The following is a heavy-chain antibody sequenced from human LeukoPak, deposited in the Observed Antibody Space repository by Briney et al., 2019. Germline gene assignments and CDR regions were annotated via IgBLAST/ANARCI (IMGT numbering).Heavy chain of an antibody. CDR1: GGTFSSYA. CDR3: ARSLVLLWFGELPTFDY. D-gene: IGHD3-10*01. CDR2: ISAYNGNT. Sequence: ASVKVSCKASGGTFSSYAISWVRQAPGQGLEWMGWISAYNGNTNYAQKLQGRVTMTTDTSTSTAYMELRSLRSDDTAVYYCARSLVLLWFGELPTFDYWGQGTLVTVSS. J-gene: IGHJ4*02. V-gene: IGHV1-18*01.